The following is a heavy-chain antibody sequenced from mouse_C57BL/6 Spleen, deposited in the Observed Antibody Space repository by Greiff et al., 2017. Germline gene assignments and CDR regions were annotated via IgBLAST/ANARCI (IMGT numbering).Heavy chain of an antibody. CDR2: ISYDGSN. Sequence: ESGPGLVKPSQSLSLTCSVTGYSITSGYYWNWIRQFPGNKLEWMGYISYDGSNNYNPSLKNLISITRDTSKNQFFLKLNSVTTEDTATYYCARGDYDYDGWYFDVWGTGTTVTVSS. CDR1: GYSITSGYY. J-gene: IGHJ1*03. V-gene: IGHV3-6*01. D-gene: IGHD2-4*01. CDR3: ARGDYDYDGWYFDV.